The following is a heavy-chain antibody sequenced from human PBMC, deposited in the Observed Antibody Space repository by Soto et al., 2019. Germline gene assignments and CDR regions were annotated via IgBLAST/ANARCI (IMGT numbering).Heavy chain of an antibody. CDR2: IYYSGST. J-gene: IGHJ6*02. CDR3: ARGLDDFWSGYNYGMDV. CDR1: GGSISSGGYY. D-gene: IGHD3-3*01. V-gene: IGHV4-31*03. Sequence: LSLTCTVSGGSISSGGYYWSWILQHPGKGLEWIGYIYYSGSTYYNPSLKSRVTISVDTSKNQFSLKLSSVTAADTAVYYCARGLDDFWSGYNYGMDVWGQGTTVTVSS.